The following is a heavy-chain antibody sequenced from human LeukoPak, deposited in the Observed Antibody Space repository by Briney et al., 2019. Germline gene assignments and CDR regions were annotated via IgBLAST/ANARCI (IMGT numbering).Heavy chain of an antibody. V-gene: IGHV3-23*01. CDR2: ISGSGGST. CDR1: GFTVSSNY. CDR3: ARVAGWYWGAFDI. D-gene: IGHD6-19*01. J-gene: IGHJ3*02. Sequence: GGSLRLSCAASGFTVSSNYMSWVRQAPGKGLEWVSAISGSGGSTYYADSVKGRFIISRDNSKNTLYLQMNSLRAEDTAVYYCARVAGWYWGAFDIWGQGTMVTVSS.